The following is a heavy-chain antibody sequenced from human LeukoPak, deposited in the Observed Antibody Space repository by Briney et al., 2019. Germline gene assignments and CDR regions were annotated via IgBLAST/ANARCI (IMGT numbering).Heavy chain of an antibody. CDR3: AKNFMVKWYIDS. Sequence: GGSLRLSCAASGFAFTNHAISWVRQAPGRGLEWVSVISGGGRTTYYADSVKGRFTVSRDISQNTVSLQMDSLRVEDTRIYYRAKNFMVKWYIDSWGQGAQVTVSS. J-gene: IGHJ4*02. CDR2: ISGGGRTT. D-gene: IGHD5-18*01. CDR1: GFAFTNHA. V-gene: IGHV3-23*01.